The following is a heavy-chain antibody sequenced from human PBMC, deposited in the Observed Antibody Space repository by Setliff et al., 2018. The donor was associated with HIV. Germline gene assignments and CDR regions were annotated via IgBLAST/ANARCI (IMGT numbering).Heavy chain of an antibody. D-gene: IGHD3-10*01. J-gene: IGHJ4*01. CDR3: ASIYGDYGY. V-gene: IGHV3-21*04. Sequence: PGGSLRLSCTASGFSFRNFGMTWVRQAPGKGLEWVSSISSSDDDTHYADSLRGRFTVSRDNANNLLFLQMNNLRDADTAVYYCASIYGDYGYWGHGTQVTVSS. CDR2: ISSSDDDT. CDR1: GFSFRNFG.